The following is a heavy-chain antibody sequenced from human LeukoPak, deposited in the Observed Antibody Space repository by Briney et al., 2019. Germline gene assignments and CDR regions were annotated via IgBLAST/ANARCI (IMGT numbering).Heavy chain of an antibody. Sequence: SETLSLTCTVSGGSISSYYWSWIRQPPGNRLEWIGYIYYSGSTNYNPSLKSRVTISVDTSKNQFSLKLSSVTAADTAVYYCARADDSSRYERAWFDYWGQGTLVTVSS. J-gene: IGHJ4*02. CDR2: IYYSGST. CDR3: ARADDSSRYERAWFDY. CDR1: GGSISSYY. D-gene: IGHD3-22*01. V-gene: IGHV4-59*01.